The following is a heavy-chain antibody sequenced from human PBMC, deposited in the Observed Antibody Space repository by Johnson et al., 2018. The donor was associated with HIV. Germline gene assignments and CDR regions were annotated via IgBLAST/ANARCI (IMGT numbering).Heavy chain of an antibody. V-gene: IGHV3-9*01. CDR3: ARTTLRFLDRGDDAFDI. CDR1: GFTFDDYA. Sequence: EVQLVESGGGLVKPGGSLRLSCVASGFTFDDYAMHWVRKAPGKGLEWVSGISWNSGSIGYADSVKGRFTISRDNAKNSLYLQMNSLRAEDTAVYYCARTTLRFLDRGDDAFDIWGQGTMVTVSS. CDR2: ISWNSGSI. D-gene: IGHD3-3*01. J-gene: IGHJ3*02.